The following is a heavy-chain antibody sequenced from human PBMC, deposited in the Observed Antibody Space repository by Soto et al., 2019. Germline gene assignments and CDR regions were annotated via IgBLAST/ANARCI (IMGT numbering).Heavy chain of an antibody. CDR3: ARGFYDTGGYSSPFDI. Sequence: PSETLSLTCSLSGYTIPSYYWNWIRQPPGKRLEWIGYMYYTGSTRYNPSLGSRVTFSVDASKNQFSLNLSSVTAADTAVYYCARGFYDTGGYSSPFDIWGQG. CDR1: GYTIPSYY. D-gene: IGHD3-22*01. CDR2: MYYTGST. J-gene: IGHJ5*02. V-gene: IGHV4-59*01.